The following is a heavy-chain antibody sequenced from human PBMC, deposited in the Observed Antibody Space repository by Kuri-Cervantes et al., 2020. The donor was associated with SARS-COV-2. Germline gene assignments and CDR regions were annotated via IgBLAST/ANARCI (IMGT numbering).Heavy chain of an antibody. J-gene: IGHJ4*02. CDR1: GFTFSSYG. V-gene: IGHV3-30*02. Sequence: GESLKISCAASGFTFSSYGMHWVRQAPGKGLEWVAFIRYDGSNKYYADSVKGRFTISRDNAKNSLYLQMNSLRAEDTAVYYCARRGEYQLLYILDYWGQGTLVTVSS. CDR3: ARRGEYQLLYILDY. CDR2: IRYDGSNK. D-gene: IGHD2-2*02.